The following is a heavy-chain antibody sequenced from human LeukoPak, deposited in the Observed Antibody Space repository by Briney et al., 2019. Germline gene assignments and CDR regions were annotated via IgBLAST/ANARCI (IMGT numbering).Heavy chain of an antibody. CDR1: GGTFSSYA. J-gene: IGHJ4*02. V-gene: IGHV1-69*04. CDR2: IIPILGIA. CDR3: ARDDYGDYVFLF. D-gene: IGHD4-17*01. Sequence: GASVKVSCKASGGTFSSYAISWVRRAPGQGLEWMGRIIPILGIANYAQKFQGRVTITADKSTSTAYMELSSLRSEDTAVYYCARDDYGDYVFLFWGQGTLVTVSS.